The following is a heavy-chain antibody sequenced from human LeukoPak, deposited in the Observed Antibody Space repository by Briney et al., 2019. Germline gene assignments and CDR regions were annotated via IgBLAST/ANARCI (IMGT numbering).Heavy chain of an antibody. V-gene: IGHV3-53*01. D-gene: IGHD2-15*01. CDR2: IYSGGST. CDR3: AREENFYCSGGSCYSGLDY. CDR1: GFTVSSSY. J-gene: IGHJ4*02. Sequence: GGSLRLSCAASGFTVSSSYMSWVRQAPGKGLEWVSVIYSGGSTYYADSVKGRFTISRDKSKNTLYLQMNSLRAEDTAVYYCAREENFYCSGGSCYSGLDYWGQGTLVTVPS.